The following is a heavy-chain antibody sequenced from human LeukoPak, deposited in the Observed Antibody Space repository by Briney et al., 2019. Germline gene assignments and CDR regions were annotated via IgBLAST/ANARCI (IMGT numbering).Heavy chain of an antibody. V-gene: IGHV4-39*01. J-gene: IGHJ3*02. CDR1: GGSISSSSYY. D-gene: IGHD6-13*01. CDR3: ARHRIAAADDAFDI. CDR2: IYYSGST. Sequence: SETLSLTCTVSGGSISSSSYYWGWIRQPPGKGLEWIGTIYYSGSTYYSPSLKSRVTISVDTSKSQFPLKLNSVTAADTAVYYCARHRIAAADDAFDIWGQGTMVTVSS.